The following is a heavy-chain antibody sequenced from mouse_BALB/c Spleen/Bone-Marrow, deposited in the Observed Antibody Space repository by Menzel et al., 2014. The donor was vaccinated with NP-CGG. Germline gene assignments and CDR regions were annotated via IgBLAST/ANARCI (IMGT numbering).Heavy chain of an antibody. Sequence: EVKLVESGPSLVKPSHTLSLPCSATAHHITSAYWNWIRKFPGNKLEYMAHISYTGSTYYTPPLQRRISITRDTSKNQYYLQLNSVAAEGAATYYCARGRGMGFAYWGGGSLVAVSA. D-gene: IGHD2-10*02. J-gene: IGHJ3*01. CDR1: AHHITSAY. V-gene: IGHV3-8*02. CDR2: ISYTGST. CDR3: ARGRGMGFAY.